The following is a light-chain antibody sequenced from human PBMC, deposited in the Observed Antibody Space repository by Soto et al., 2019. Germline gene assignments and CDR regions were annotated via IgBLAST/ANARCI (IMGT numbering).Light chain of an antibody. CDR2: DAS. J-gene: IGKJ2*01. Sequence: DIPMTQSPSSLSASVGDRVTITCRASQTISTYLNWYQQKPGKAPRLLIYDASSLLSGVPSRFSGSGSGTDVTLTIASLQPEDFSTYYCQQSDSTPYTVGQGTKVEI. V-gene: IGKV1-39*01. CDR3: QQSDSTPYT. CDR1: QTISTY.